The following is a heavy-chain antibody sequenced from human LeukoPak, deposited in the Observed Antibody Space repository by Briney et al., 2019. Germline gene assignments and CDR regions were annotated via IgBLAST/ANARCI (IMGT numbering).Heavy chain of an antibody. CDR1: GFTFEDYG. V-gene: IGHV3-20*04. Sequence: GGSLRLSCAASGFTFEDYGMSWVRQGPGKGLEWLSGINWSGSSTGYADCVKGRFTIFRDNAKNSLYLEMNSLRAEDTALYYCARRDEYDNSAFPYWGQGTLVTVSS. CDR3: ARRDEYDNSAFPY. CDR2: INWSGSST. J-gene: IGHJ4*02. D-gene: IGHD3-22*01.